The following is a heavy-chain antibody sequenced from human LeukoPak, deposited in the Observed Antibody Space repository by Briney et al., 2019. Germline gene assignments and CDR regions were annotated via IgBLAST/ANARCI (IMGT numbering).Heavy chain of an antibody. CDR2: ISYDGSNK. CDR1: GFTFSSYA. D-gene: IGHD3-10*01. V-gene: IGHV3-30-3*01. CDR3: ARVFMSDGNLIIYYYYYMDV. J-gene: IGHJ6*03. Sequence: GGSLRLSCAASGFTFSSYAMHWVRQAPGKGLEWVAVISYDGSNKYYADSVKGRFTISRDNSKNTLYLQMNSLRAEDTAVYYCARVFMSDGNLIIYYYYYMDVWGKGTTVTVSS.